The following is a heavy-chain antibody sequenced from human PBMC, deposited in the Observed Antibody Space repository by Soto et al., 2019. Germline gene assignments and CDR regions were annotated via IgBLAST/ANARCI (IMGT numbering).Heavy chain of an antibody. CDR2: IYYSGGT. V-gene: IGHV4-31*03. Sequence: SETLSLTCTVSGGSFSSGSSYWSWIRQHPGKGLEWIGFIYYSGGTYYNPSLKGRVTISVDSSKNQFSLNLSSVTAADTALYYCARGTWNYYFDYWGQGSLVTVSS. J-gene: IGHJ4*02. CDR1: GGSFSSGSSY. D-gene: IGHD1-7*01. CDR3: ARGTWNYYFDY.